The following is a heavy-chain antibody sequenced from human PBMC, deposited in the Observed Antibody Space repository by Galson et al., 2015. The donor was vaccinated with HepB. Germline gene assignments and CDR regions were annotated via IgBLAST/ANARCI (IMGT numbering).Heavy chain of an antibody. D-gene: IGHD2-15*01. Sequence: SLRLSCAASGFTFSSYGMHWVRQAPGKGLEWVAFIRYDGSNKYYADSVKGRFTISRDNSKNTLYLQMNSLRAEDTAVYYCAKDPLNCSGGSCYSFYYYYYGMDVWGQGTTVTVSS. V-gene: IGHV3-30*02. CDR2: IRYDGSNK. CDR3: AKDPLNCSGGSCYSFYYYYYGMDV. CDR1: GFTFSSYG. J-gene: IGHJ6*02.